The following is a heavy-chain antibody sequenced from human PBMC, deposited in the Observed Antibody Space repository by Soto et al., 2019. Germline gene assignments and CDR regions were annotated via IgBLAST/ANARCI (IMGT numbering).Heavy chain of an antibody. V-gene: IGHV4-30-2*01. CDR1: GGSISSGGYS. CDR2: IYHSGST. D-gene: IGHD6-13*01. Sequence: QLQLQESGSGLVKPSQTLSLTCAVSGGSISSGGYSWSWIRQPPGKGLEWIGYIYHSGSTYYNPSLKRRATIAVDRSTNQFSLKLSSVTAADTAVYYCASSHAGAHITAAVHWGQGTLVTVSS. J-gene: IGHJ4*02. CDR3: ASSHAGAHITAAVH.